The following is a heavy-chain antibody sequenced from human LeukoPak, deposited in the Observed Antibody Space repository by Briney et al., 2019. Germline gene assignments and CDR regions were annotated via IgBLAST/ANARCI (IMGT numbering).Heavy chain of an antibody. CDR3: ARDAPPPYCSVGTCYFDY. CDR2: IYHSGST. Sequence: PSETLSLTCTVSGYSISSGYYWGWIRQPPGKGLEWIGSIYHSGSTYYSPALKSRVTISLDTSKNQFSLKLFSVTAADTAVYYCARDAPPPYCSVGTCYFDYWGQGSLVTVSS. J-gene: IGHJ4*02. D-gene: IGHD2-15*01. CDR1: GYSISSGYY. V-gene: IGHV4-38-2*02.